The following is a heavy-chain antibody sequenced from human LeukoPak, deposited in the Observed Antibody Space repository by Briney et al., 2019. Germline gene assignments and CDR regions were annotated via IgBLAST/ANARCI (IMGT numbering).Heavy chain of an antibody. Sequence: SETLSLTCTVSGYSISSGYYWGWIRQPPGKGLEWIGEINHSGSTNYNPSLKSRVTISVDTSKNQFSLKVTSVTAADTAVYYCARHSGTTSGWYVGIDYWGQGTLVTVSS. CDR2: INHSGST. J-gene: IGHJ4*02. D-gene: IGHD6-19*01. V-gene: IGHV4-38-2*02. CDR3: ARHSGTTSGWYVGIDY. CDR1: GYSISSGYY.